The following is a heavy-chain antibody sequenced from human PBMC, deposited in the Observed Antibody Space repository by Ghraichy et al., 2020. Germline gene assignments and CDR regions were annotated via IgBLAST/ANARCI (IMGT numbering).Heavy chain of an antibody. CDR1: GYTFTSYD. J-gene: IGHJ3*02. D-gene: IGHD6-13*01. V-gene: IGHV1-8*01. Sequence: ASVKVSCKASGYTFTSYDINWVRQATGQGLEWMGWMNPNSGNTGYAQKFQGRVTMTRNTSISTAYMGLSSLRSEDTAVYYCARVRIAAAGRKGDAFDIWGQGKMVTVCS. CDR2: MNPNSGNT. CDR3: ARVRIAAAGRKGDAFDI.